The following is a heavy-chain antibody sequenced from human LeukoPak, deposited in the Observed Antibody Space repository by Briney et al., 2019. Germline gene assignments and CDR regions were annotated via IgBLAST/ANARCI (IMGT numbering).Heavy chain of an antibody. J-gene: IGHJ4*02. CDR2: MNPSDGTT. D-gene: IGHD3-16*01. V-gene: IGHV1-46*01. Sequence: ASVKVSCKASGYTFSRYYIHWVRQAPGQGLEWMGKMNPSDGTTTYAQKFQGRVTVTRDTPTSTVYMEMSSLRPEDTAVYYCAREESGGLFDYWGQGTLLTVSS. CDR3: AREESGGLFDY. CDR1: GYTFSRYY.